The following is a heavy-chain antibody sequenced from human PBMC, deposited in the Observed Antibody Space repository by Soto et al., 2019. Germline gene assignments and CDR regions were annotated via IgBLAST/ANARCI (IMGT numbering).Heavy chain of an antibody. Sequence: QITLKESGPTLVRPTQTLTLTCSFSGFSLNTNGMGVGWIRQPPGKALEWLAFIYWDEDKRYSPSLKTRLTVTTDNSKHAVVLTLTNLDPLDTGTYCCAGWNYESGLDVWGQGTTVTVSS. CDR3: AGWNYESGLDV. J-gene: IGHJ6*02. CDR2: IYWDEDK. D-gene: IGHD1-7*01. CDR1: GFSLNTNGMG. V-gene: IGHV2-5*02.